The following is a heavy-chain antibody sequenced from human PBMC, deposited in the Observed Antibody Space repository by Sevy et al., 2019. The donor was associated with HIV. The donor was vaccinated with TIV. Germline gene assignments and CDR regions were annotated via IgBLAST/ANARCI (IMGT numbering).Heavy chain of an antibody. CDR2: ISYTGNT. CDR3: ARVVGESCSGGTCSGWCDP. D-gene: IGHD2-15*01. CDR1: GDSVTSSPHY. V-gene: IGHV4-61*01. J-gene: IGHJ5*02. Sequence: SETLSLTCFVSGDSVTSSPHYWTWIRQPPGKGLEWIAYISYTGNTNYNPSLRDRVTISVDISKNQFSLKLSSVTAADTAVYYCARVVGESCSGGTCSGWCDPWGQGTQVTVSS.